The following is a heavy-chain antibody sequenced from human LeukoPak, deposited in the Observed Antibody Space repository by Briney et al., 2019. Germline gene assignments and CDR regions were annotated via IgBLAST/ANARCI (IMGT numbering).Heavy chain of an antibody. V-gene: IGHV3-53*05. CDR2: IYSDNT. D-gene: IGHD2-2*01. Sequence: GGSLRLSCTVSGFTVSSNSMSWVRQAPGKGLEWVSFIYSDNTHYSDSVKGRFTISRDNAKNSLYLQMNSLRAEDTALYYCAKDQAAAALYYFDFWGQGTLVTVSS. J-gene: IGHJ4*02. CDR1: GFTVSSNS. CDR3: AKDQAAAALYYFDF.